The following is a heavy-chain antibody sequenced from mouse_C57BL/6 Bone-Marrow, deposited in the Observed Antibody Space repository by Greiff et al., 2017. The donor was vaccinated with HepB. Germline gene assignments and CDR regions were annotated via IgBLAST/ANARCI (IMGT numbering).Heavy chain of an antibody. J-gene: IGHJ4*01. CDR3: VRENYYGSSCGDYAMDY. CDR1: GFTFNTYA. CDR2: IRSKSSNYAT. V-gene: IGHV10-3*01. Sequence: GGGLVQPKGSLKLSCAASGFTFNTYAMHWVRQAPGKGLEWVARIRSKSSNYATYYADSVKDRFTISRDDSQSMLYLQMNNLKTEDTAMYYCVRENYYGSSCGDYAMDYWGQGTSVTVSS. D-gene: IGHD1-1*01.